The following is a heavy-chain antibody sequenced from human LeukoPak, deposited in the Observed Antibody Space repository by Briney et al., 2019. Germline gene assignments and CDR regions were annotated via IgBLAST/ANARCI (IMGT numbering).Heavy chain of an antibody. CDR1: GGSISSYY. CDR3: AGSPLSYYYYMDV. V-gene: IGHV4-59*01. J-gene: IGHJ6*03. CDR2: IYYSGST. D-gene: IGHD6-19*01. Sequence: SETLSLTCTVSGGSISSYYWSWIRQPPGKGLEWIGYIYYSGSTNYNPSLKSRVTISVDTSKNQFSLKLSSVTAADTAVYYCAGSPLSYYYYMDVWGKGTTVTVSS.